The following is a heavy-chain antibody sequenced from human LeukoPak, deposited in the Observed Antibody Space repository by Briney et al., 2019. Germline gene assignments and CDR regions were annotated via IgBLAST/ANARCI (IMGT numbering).Heavy chain of an antibody. CDR3: AKDGTYGSGGSIFDY. V-gene: IGHV3-30*18. Sequence: GGSLRLSCAASGFTFSSYGMHWVRQAPGKGLEWVAVISYDGSNKYYANSVKGRFTISRDNSKNTLYLQMNSLRADDTAVYYCAKDGTYGSGGSIFDYWGQGTLVTVSS. J-gene: IGHJ4*02. D-gene: IGHD3-10*01. CDR2: ISYDGSNK. CDR1: GFTFSSYG.